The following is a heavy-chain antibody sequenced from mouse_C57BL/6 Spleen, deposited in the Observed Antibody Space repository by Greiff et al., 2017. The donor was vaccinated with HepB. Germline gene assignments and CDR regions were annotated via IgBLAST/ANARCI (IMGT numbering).Heavy chain of an antibody. Sequence: EVQLQQSGTVLARPGASVKMSCKTSGYTFTSYWMHWVKQRPGQGLEWIGAIYPGNSDTSYNQKFKGKAKLTAVTSASTAYMELSSLTNEDSAVYYCTLTTVVAYYAMDYWGQGTSVTVSS. CDR1: GYTFTSYW. CDR3: TLTTVVAYYAMDY. J-gene: IGHJ4*01. V-gene: IGHV1-5*01. D-gene: IGHD1-1*01. CDR2: IYPGNSDT.